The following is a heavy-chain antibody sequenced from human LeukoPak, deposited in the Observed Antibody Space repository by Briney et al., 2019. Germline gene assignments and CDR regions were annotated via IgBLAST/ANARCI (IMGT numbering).Heavy chain of an antibody. Sequence: GASVKVSCKASGYTFTGYYMHWVRQAPGRGLEWMGWINPNSGGTNYAQKFQGRVTMTRDTSISTAYMELSRQRSDDAAVYYCASLGGYSGYDATGLVGYWGQGTLVTVSS. V-gene: IGHV1-2*02. D-gene: IGHD5-12*01. CDR1: GYTFTGYY. CDR3: ASLGGYSGYDATGLVGY. J-gene: IGHJ4*02. CDR2: INPNSGGT.